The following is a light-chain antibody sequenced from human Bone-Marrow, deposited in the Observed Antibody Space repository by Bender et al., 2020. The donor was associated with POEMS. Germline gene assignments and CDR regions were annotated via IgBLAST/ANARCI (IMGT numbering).Light chain of an antibody. CDR3: SSYRTTTTRV. CDR2: DDS. CDR1: NVGSKS. V-gene: IGLV3-21*02. Sequence: SYVLTQPPSVSVAPGQTARITCGGSNVGSKSVHWYQQKPGQAPVLVVYDDSDRPSGIPERFSGSKSGNTASLTVSGLQAEDEADYYCSSYRTTTTRVFGTGTKVTVL. J-gene: IGLJ1*01.